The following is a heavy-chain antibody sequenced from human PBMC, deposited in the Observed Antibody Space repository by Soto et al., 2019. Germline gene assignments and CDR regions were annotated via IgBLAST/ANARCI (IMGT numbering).Heavy chain of an antibody. CDR1: GGSISSYY. D-gene: IGHD3-22*01. Sequence: SETLSLTCTVSGGSISSYYWSWIRQPPGKGLEWIGYIYYSGSTNYNPSLKSRVTISVDTSKNQFSLKLSSVTAADTAVYYCARVLPDQYSSGYHFDYWGQGTLVTVSS. J-gene: IGHJ4*02. CDR3: ARVLPDQYSSGYHFDY. CDR2: IYYSGST. V-gene: IGHV4-59*01.